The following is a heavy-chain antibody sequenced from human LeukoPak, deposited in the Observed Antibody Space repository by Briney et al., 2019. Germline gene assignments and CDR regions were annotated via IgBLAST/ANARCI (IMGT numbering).Heavy chain of an antibody. CDR2: IYYSGST. D-gene: IGHD2-21*02. CDR3: ARLYCGGDCYFSGRNWFDP. CDR1: GGPISSYY. Sequence: KSSETLSLTCTVSGGPISSYYWSWIRQPPGKGLEWIGYIYYSGSTNYNPSLKSRVTISVDTSKNQFSLKLSSVTAADTAVYYCARLYCGGDCYFSGRNWFDPWGQGTLVTVSS. J-gene: IGHJ5*02. V-gene: IGHV4-59*01.